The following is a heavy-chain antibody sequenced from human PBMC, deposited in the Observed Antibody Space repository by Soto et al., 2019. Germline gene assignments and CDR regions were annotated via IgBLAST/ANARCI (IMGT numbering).Heavy chain of an antibody. CDR2: IYYSVT. D-gene: IGHD3-22*01. V-gene: IGHV4-59*01. CDR3: ARTYDGSGPNSGGYTFDI. Sequence: QVQLQESGPGLVKPSETLSLTCSVSGGSISSYYWSWIRQPPGKGLEWIAYIYYSVTSYNPSLKSRVSASLGTSRNQFSLNLSSVTAADTAVYYCARTYDGSGPNSGGYTFDIWGQGTMVTVSS. CDR1: GGSISSYY. J-gene: IGHJ3*02.